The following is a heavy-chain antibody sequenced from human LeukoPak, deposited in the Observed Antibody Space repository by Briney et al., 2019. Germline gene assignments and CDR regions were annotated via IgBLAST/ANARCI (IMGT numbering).Heavy chain of an antibody. CDR2: ISSSSSYI. CDR3: ARLYDGSAYHADHFDY. J-gene: IGHJ4*02. D-gene: IGHD3-22*01. Sequence: GGSLRLSCAGSGFTFNTYNMNWVRQAPGKGLEWVSSISSSSSYIYYADSVKGRFTISRDNAKNSLYLQMNSLRAEDTALYYCARLYDGSAYHADHFDYWGQGTLVIVSS. CDR1: GFTFNTYN. V-gene: IGHV3-21*01.